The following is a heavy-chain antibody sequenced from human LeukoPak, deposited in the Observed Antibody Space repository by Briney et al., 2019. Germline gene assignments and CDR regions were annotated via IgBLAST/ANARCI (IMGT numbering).Heavy chain of an antibody. V-gene: IGHV3-30*04. CDR3: LRSVSGSYGFFDY. CDR1: GFTFSSYA. Sequence: GGSLRLSCAASGFTFSSYAMHWVRQAPGKGLEWVAVISYDGSNKYYADSVKGRFTISRDNAKNTLYLQMNSLRAEDTAVYYCLRSVSGSYGFFDYWGQGTLVTVSS. J-gene: IGHJ4*02. CDR2: ISYDGSNK. D-gene: IGHD1-26*01.